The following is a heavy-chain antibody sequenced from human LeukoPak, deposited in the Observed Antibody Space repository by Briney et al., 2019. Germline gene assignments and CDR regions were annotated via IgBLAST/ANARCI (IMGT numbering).Heavy chain of an antibody. V-gene: IGHV3-23*01. CDR1: EFTFSNYV. J-gene: IGHJ4*02. D-gene: IGHD2-2*01. CDR2: ISGSGGSI. CDR3: ATRGSPSWTFDS. Sequence: PGGSLRLSCAASEFTFSNYVMSWVRQAPGKGLEWVSAISGSGGSIYYADSVKGRFTISRDNSKNTLFLQMNSLRAEDTAVYYCATRGSPSWTFDSWGQGSLVTVAS.